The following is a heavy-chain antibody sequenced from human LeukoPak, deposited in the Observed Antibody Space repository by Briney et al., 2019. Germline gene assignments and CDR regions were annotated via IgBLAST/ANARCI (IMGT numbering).Heavy chain of an antibody. Sequence: PGGSLRLSCAASGFTFSSYWMSWVRQAPGKGLEWVANIKPDGSEKDYVDSVKGRLTISRDNAKNSLYLQMNSLRAEDTAVYYCVRGPDGRFDYWGQGTQVTVSS. V-gene: IGHV3-7*05. D-gene: IGHD5-24*01. CDR2: IKPDGSEK. CDR3: VRGPDGRFDY. J-gene: IGHJ4*02. CDR1: GFTFSSYW.